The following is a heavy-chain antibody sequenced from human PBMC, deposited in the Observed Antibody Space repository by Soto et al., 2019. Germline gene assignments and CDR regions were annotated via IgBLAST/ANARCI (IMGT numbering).Heavy chain of an antibody. Sequence: ASVKVSCKASGYTFTSYEINWVRQATGQGLEWMGWMNPNSGSTGYAQKFQGRVTMTRNTSISTAYMELSSLRSEDTAVYYCARGKVAVAGTLYDYWGQGTRGTVS. J-gene: IGHJ4*02. CDR1: GYTFTSYE. D-gene: IGHD6-19*01. CDR2: MNPNSGST. CDR3: ARGKVAVAGTLYDY. V-gene: IGHV1-8*01.